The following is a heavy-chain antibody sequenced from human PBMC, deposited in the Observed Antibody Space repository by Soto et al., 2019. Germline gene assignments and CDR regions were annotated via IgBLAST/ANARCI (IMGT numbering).Heavy chain of an antibody. J-gene: IGHJ5*02. CDR3: ASWREGYCSGGSCYWFDP. Sequence: SETLSLTCTVSGGSISSSSYYWGWIRQPPGKGLEWIGSIYYSGSTYYNPSLKSRVTISVDTSKNQFSLKLSSVTAADTAVYYCASWREGYCSGGSCYWFDPWGQGTLVTVSS. V-gene: IGHV4-39*01. CDR2: IYYSGST. CDR1: GGSISSSSYY. D-gene: IGHD2-15*01.